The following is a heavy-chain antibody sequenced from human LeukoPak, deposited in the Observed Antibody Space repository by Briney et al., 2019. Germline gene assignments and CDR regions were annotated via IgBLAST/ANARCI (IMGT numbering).Heavy chain of an antibody. CDR2: IYSGGNT. V-gene: IGHV3-53*01. Sequence: GGSLRLSCAASGFTVSSNYMSWVRQAPGKGLEWVSLIYSGGNTYYADSVKGRFTISRDTSNNALYLQMNSLRAEDTAIYYCARVVIPVPYYFDYWGQGTLVTVSS. J-gene: IGHJ4*02. CDR3: ARVVIPVPYYFDY. D-gene: IGHD2-2*01. CDR1: GFTVSSNY.